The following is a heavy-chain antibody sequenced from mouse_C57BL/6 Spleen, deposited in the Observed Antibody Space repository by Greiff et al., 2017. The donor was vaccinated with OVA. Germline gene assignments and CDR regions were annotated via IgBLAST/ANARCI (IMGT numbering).Heavy chain of an antibody. Sequence: EVQLVESGGGLVQPGGSLKLSCAASGFTFSSYAMSWVRQTPEKRLEWVATISDGGSYTYYPDNVKGRFTISRHNAKNNLYLQMSHLKSEDTAMYYCAVITTVVDYWGQGTTLTVSS. CDR2: ISDGGSYT. CDR3: AVITTVVDY. J-gene: IGHJ2*01. V-gene: IGHV5-4*01. D-gene: IGHD1-1*01. CDR1: GFTFSSYA.